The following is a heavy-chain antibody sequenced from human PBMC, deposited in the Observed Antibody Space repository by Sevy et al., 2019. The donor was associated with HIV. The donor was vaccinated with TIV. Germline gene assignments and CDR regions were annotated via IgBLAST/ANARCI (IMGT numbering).Heavy chain of an antibody. D-gene: IGHD6-6*01. CDR3: ARPTPRIAPSSAAFFDS. Sequence: GGSLRLSCAASGFASGFTFSSFAMSWVRQLPGKGLEWVSTINGRGGSTCYADSVKGRFTLSRDNSNNALFLQMDRLTPEDTALDYCARPTPRIAPSSAAFFDSWGHGTLVTVSS. J-gene: IGHJ4*01. V-gene: IGHV3-23*01. CDR1: GFTFSSFA. CDR2: INGRGGST.